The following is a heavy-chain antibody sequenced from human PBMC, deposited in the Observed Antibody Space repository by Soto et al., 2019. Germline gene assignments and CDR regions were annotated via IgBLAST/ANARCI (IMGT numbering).Heavy chain of an antibody. CDR2: IGTAGDT. CDR1: GFTFSSYD. Sequence: PGGSLRLSCAASGFTFSSYDMHWVRQATGKGLEWVSAIGTAGDTYYPGSVKGRFNISRENAKNSLYLQMNSLRAGDTAVYYCARVGGYCSGGSCYYYYGMDVWGQGTTVTVS. J-gene: IGHJ6*02. D-gene: IGHD2-15*01. V-gene: IGHV3-13*01. CDR3: ARVGGYCSGGSCYYYYGMDV.